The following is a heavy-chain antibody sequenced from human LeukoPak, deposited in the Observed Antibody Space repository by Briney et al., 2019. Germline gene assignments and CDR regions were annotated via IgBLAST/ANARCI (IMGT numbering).Heavy chain of an antibody. Sequence: GGSLRLSCAASGFTFSSYAMSWVRQAPGKGLEWVSAISGSGGSTYYADSVKGRFTISRDNSKNTLYLQMNSLRAEDTAVYYCEKDRGGITMVRGVIDWFDPWGQGTLVTVSS. D-gene: IGHD3-10*01. V-gene: IGHV3-23*01. CDR2: ISGSGGST. J-gene: IGHJ5*02. CDR1: GFTFSSYA. CDR3: EKDRGGITMVRGVIDWFDP.